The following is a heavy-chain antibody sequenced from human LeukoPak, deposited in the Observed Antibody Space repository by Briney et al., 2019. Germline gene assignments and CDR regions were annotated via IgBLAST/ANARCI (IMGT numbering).Heavy chain of an antibody. D-gene: IGHD4-17*01. J-gene: IGHJ4*02. CDR2: IYTSGST. V-gene: IGHV4-61*02. CDR1: GGSLSSGSYY. CDR3: ARDYTVTTGDDY. Sequence: SQTLSLTCTVSGGSLSSGSYYWSWIRQPAGKGLEWIGRIYTSGSTNYNPSLKSRVTISVDTSKNKFSLKLSSVTAADTAVYYCARDYTVTTGDDYWGQGTLVTVSS.